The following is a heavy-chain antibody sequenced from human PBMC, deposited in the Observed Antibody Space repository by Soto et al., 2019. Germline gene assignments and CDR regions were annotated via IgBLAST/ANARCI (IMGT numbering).Heavy chain of an antibody. V-gene: IGHV1-69*12. CDR1: GGTFTSYA. CDR3: ARGQPPTQDYWYFDL. CDR2: VIPFFGST. Sequence: QVQLVQSGAEVKQPGSSVIVSCKASGGTFTSYAISWVRQAPGQGLEWMGGVIPFFGSTNYAQKFQGRVTIXXDXSXXRAYMELSSLRSEDTALYYCARGQPPTQDYWYFDLWGRGTLVTVSS. D-gene: IGHD2-15*01. J-gene: IGHJ2*01.